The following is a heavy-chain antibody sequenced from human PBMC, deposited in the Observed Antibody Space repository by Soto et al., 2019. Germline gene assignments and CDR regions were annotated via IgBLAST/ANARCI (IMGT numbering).Heavy chain of an antibody. J-gene: IGHJ4*02. D-gene: IGHD2-15*01. V-gene: IGHV2-26*01. CDR1: GFSLSNARMG. CDR3: ARMPLNCSGGSCYPD. Sequence: QVTLKESGPVLVNPTETLTLTCTVSGFSLSNARMGVSWIRQPPGKALEWLAHIFSNDEKSYSTSLKSRLTISKDTSKSQVVLTMTNMDPVDTATYYCARMPLNCSGGSCYPDWGQGTLVTVSS. CDR2: IFSNDEK.